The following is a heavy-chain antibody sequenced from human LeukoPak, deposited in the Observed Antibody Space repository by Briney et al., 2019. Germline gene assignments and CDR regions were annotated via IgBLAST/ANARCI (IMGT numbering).Heavy chain of an antibody. V-gene: IGHV4-4*02. CDR1: GGSLSSSNW. CDR3: ARLSLKVLEWSPTKGKETHYFDY. D-gene: IGHD3-3*01. CDR2: NYHSGNT. Sequence: PSGTLSLTCAVSGGSLSSSNWWSWVRQPPGKGLEWIGENYHSGNTNYNPSLKSRVTILEDKSKNQFSLKLSSVTAADTAVYYCARLSLKVLEWSPTKGKETHYFDYWGQGTLVTVSS. J-gene: IGHJ4*02.